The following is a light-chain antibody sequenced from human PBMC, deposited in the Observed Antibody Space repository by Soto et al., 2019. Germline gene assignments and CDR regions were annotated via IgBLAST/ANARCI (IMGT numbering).Light chain of an antibody. CDR1: QSVSSY. CDR2: DAS. J-gene: IGKJ1*01. Sequence: ELVLRQNPPNLSLSPGERATLSCRASQSVSSYLAWYQQKPGQAPRLLIYDASNRATGIPARFSGSGSGTDFTLTISSLEPEDFAVYYCQQRSNWPEWTFGQGTKVDIK. CDR3: QQRSNWPEWT. V-gene: IGKV3-11*01.